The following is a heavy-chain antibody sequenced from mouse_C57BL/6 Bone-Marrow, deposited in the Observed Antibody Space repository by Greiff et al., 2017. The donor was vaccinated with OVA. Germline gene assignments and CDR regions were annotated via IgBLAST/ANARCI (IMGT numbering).Heavy chain of an antibody. CDR1: GFTFTDYY. CDR3: VKAVYPNDYGSSYAWFAY. J-gene: IGHJ3*01. D-gene: IGHD1-1*01. CDR2: IRNKANGYTS. V-gene: IGHV7-4*01. Sequence: EVKLVESGGGLVQPGASLRLSCAASGFTFTDYYMSWVRQPPGKAPEWLALIRNKANGYTSEYTSSVKGPFTISRATSQTFLHLQVNTQRAEDSATYYCVKAVYPNDYGSSYAWFAYWGQGTLVTVSA.